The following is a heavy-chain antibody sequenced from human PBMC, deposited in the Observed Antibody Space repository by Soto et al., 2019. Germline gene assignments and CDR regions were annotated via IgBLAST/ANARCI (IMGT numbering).Heavy chain of an antibody. CDR2: ISAYNGNT. V-gene: IGHV1-18*01. J-gene: IGHJ4*02. Sequence: QVQLVQSGSEVKKPGASVKVSCKASGYTFTSYGITWVRQAPGQGLEWMGWISAYNGNTNYAQKLQVRVAMTTDTSASTAFVEPRCLRSDDTAVYYCAASDRVVEWLPRDYWGQGTLVTVSS. CDR1: GYTFTSYG. D-gene: IGHD3-3*01. CDR3: AASDRVVEWLPRDY.